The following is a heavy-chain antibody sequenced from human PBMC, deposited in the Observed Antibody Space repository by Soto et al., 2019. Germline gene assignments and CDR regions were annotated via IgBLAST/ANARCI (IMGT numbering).Heavy chain of an antibody. CDR2: IYTSGST. V-gene: IGHV4-4*07. CDR1: GGSISSYY. J-gene: IGHJ5*02. CDR3: ARDRSIAALNPPDP. D-gene: IGHD6-6*01. Sequence: SETLSLTCTVSGGSISSYYWSWIRQPAGKGLEWIGRIYTSGSTNYNPSLKSRVTMSVDTSKNQFSLKLSSVTAADTAVYYCARDRSIAALNPPDPWGQGTLVTVSS.